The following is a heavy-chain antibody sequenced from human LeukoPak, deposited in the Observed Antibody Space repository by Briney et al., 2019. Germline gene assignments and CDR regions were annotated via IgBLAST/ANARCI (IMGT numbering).Heavy chain of an antibody. J-gene: IGHJ4*02. CDR3: AKDLGATYGDYFDY. D-gene: IGHD4-17*01. CDR2: ISGSGGST. Sequence: QTGGSLRLSCAASGFTFSSYAMGWVRQAPGKGLEWVSAISGSGGSTYYADSVKGRFTISRGNSKNTLYLQMNSLRAEDTAVYYCAKDLGATYGDYFDYWGQGTLVTVSS. CDR1: GFTFSSYA. V-gene: IGHV3-23*01.